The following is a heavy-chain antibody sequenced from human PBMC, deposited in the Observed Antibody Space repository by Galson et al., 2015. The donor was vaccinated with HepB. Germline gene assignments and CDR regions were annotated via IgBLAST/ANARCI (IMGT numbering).Heavy chain of an antibody. J-gene: IGHJ6*02. D-gene: IGHD3-10*01. V-gene: IGHV3-30*02. CDR2: LRYDGSNK. Sequence: SLRLSCAASGFTFSNYGMHWVRQAPGKGLEWVAFLRYDGSNKYYADSVKGRFTISRDNSKNTLYLQMNSLRAEDTAVYYCAKGASGSGNPILNPPYYYYYGMDVWGQGTTVTVSS. CDR3: AKGASGSGNPILNPPYYYYYGMDV. CDR1: GFTFSNYG.